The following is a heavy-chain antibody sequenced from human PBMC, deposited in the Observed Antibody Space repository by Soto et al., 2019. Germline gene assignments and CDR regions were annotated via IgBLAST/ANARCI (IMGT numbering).Heavy chain of an antibody. CDR2: VHYSGTT. Sequence: SETLSLTCTVSGGSISSYYWRWIRQSPGRGLEWIGYVHYSGTTNYNPSLKSRVAMSLDSSKRQFSLTLNSVTAADTAVYYCARGTALIYGDYPGAGYFDFWGQGIQVTVSS. CDR1: GGSISSYY. CDR3: ARGTALIYGDYPGAGYFDF. V-gene: IGHV4-59*01. J-gene: IGHJ4*02. D-gene: IGHD4-17*01.